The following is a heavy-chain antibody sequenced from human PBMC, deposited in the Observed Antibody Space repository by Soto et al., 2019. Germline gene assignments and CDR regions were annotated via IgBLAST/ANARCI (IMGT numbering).Heavy chain of an antibody. V-gene: IGHV4-4*02. CDR1: GGSISSSNW. CDR3: AAYYDNVWGSYQANWFDP. D-gene: IGHD3-16*02. Sequence: PSETLSLTCAVSGGSISSSNWWSWVRQPPGKGLEWIGEIYHSGSTNYNPSLKSRVTISVDKSKNQFSLKLSSVTAADTAVYYCAAYYDNVWGSYQANWFDPWGQGTLVTVS. J-gene: IGHJ5*02. CDR2: IYHSGST.